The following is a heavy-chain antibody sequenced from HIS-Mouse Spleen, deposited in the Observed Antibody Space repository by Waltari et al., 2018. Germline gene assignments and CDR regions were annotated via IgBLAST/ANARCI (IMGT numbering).Heavy chain of an antibody. CDR1: GFTFSSYA. J-gene: IGHJ4*02. D-gene: IGHD7-27*01. CDR2: ISGSGGST. Sequence: EVQLLESGGGLVQPGGSLRLSCAASGFTFSSYAMSWVRQATGKGLEWVSAISGSGGSTYYADSGKGRCTISRDNSKNTLYLQMNSLRAEDTAVYYCAKQDLGIRKNYFDYWGQGTLVTVSS. CDR3: AKQDLGIRKNYFDY. V-gene: IGHV3-23*01.